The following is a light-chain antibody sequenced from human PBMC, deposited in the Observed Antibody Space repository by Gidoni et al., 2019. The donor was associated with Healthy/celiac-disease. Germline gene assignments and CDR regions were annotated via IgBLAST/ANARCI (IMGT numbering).Light chain of an antibody. CDR3: HQCSSFPWT. CDR1: QSIGSS. J-gene: IGKJ1*01. V-gene: IGKV6-21*01. Sequence: EIVLTQSPDFQSVTTKEKVTITCRASQSIGSSVHWYQQKPDQSPKLLIKYASQSFSGVPSRFSGSGSGTDFTLTINSLEAEDAATYYCHQCSSFPWTFGQGTKVEIK. CDR2: YAS.